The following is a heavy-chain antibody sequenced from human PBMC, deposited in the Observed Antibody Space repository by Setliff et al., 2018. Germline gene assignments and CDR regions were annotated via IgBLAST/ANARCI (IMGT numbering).Heavy chain of an antibody. J-gene: IGHJ3*02. CDR2: SNPSSCRT. V-gene: IGHV1-46*01. CDR1: GYTFTSHY. Sequence: ASVKVSCKASGYTFTSHYMHWVRRAPGLGLEWMGTSNPSSCRTSYAQKFQGRVTMTRETSTRTVYMDMSSLRSEDTAVYYCARDVFPYHYEGAFDIWGQGTMVPVSS. D-gene: IGHD3-22*01. CDR3: ARDVFPYHYEGAFDI.